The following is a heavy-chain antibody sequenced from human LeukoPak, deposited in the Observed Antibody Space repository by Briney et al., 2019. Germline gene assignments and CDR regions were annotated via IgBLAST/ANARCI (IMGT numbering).Heavy chain of an antibody. Sequence: PGRSLRLSCAASGFVFRNYAMHWVRQAPGKGLEWVAVISYDGSHKYYKDSVKGRFTISRDNSKNTLYLQMDSLRAEDTAVYYCAREDYGKYFFDFWGQGTLVTVPS. CDR2: ISYDGSHK. CDR3: AREDYGKYFFDF. V-gene: IGHV3-30-3*01. J-gene: IGHJ4*02. D-gene: IGHD4-17*01. CDR1: GFVFRNYA.